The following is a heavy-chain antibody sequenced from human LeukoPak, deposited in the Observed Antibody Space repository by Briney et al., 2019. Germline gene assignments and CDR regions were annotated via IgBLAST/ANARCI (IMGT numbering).Heavy chain of an antibody. CDR3: AREFSWSGFFDY. Sequence: PSETLSLTCTVSGGSISSYYWSWIRQPPGKGLEWIGHIYDSGSTNYNPSLKSRVTISVDTSKNQFSLKLSSVTAADTAVYYCAREFSWSGFFDYWGQGTLVTVSS. D-gene: IGHD3-3*01. CDR1: GGSISSYY. J-gene: IGHJ4*02. V-gene: IGHV4-59*01. CDR2: IYDSGST.